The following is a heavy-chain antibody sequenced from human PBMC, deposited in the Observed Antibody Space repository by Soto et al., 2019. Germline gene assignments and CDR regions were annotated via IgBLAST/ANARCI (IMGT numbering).Heavy chain of an antibody. CDR3: AHRRRLSSWYSDY. D-gene: IGHD6-13*01. V-gene: IGHV2-5*01. CDR1: GFSLSSTGVG. J-gene: IGHJ4*02. CDR2: IHWNDDE. Sequence: SGPTLVNPTQTLTLTCSFSGFSLSSTGVGVGWIRQPPGKALEWLALIHWNDDERFSPSLRNRLTITKDTSKNQVFLTLTNMDFVDTATYYCAHRRRLSSWYSDYWGQGILVTVSS.